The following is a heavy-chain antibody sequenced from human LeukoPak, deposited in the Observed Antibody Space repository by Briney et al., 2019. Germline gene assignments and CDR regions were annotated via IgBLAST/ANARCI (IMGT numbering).Heavy chain of an antibody. J-gene: IGHJ5*02. CDR2: IHYSGTT. V-gene: IGHV4-59*01. Sequence: SETLSLTCTVSGGSISGYYWSSIRQPPGKGLEWIGYIHYSGTTNYNPSLRSRVTISVDTSKHQFSLKLTSVTAADTAIYYCAREGYFDSSGYYLNWLDPWGQGTLVTVSS. D-gene: IGHD3-22*01. CDR3: AREGYFDSSGYYLNWLDP. CDR1: GGSISGYY.